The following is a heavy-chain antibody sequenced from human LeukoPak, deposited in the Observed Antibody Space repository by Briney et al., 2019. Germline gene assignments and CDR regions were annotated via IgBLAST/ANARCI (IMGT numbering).Heavy chain of an antibody. CDR1: GFTFDDYA. CDR2: ISWNSGSI. J-gene: IGHJ5*02. D-gene: IGHD3-16*01. CDR3: AKDQRSSPLVWGWFDP. V-gene: IGHV3-9*01. Sequence: PGGSLRLSCAASGFTFDDYAMHWVRQAPGKGLEWVSGISWNSGSIGYADSVKGRFTISRDNAKNSLYLQMNSLRAEDTALYYCAKDQRSSPLVWGWFDPWGQGTLVTVSS.